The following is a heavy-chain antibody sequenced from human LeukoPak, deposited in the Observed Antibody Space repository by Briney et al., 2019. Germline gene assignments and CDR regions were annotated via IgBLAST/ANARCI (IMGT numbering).Heavy chain of an antibody. Sequence: GGSLRLSCAASGFTFSSYSMNWVRQAPGKGLEWVSSISSSSSYIYYADSVKGRFTISRDNAKNSLYLQMNSLRAEDTALYYCAKDIGYPLSMYYFDYWGQGTLVTVSS. J-gene: IGHJ4*02. CDR2: ISSSSSYI. D-gene: IGHD6-13*01. CDR3: AKDIGYPLSMYYFDY. CDR1: GFTFSSYS. V-gene: IGHV3-21*04.